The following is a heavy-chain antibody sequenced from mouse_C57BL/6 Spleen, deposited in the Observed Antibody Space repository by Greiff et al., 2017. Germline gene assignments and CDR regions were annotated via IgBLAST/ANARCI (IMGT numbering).Heavy chain of an antibody. Sequence: EVQVVESGGGLVKPGGSLKLSCAASGFTFSDYGMHWVRQAPEKGLEWVAYISSGSSTIYYADPVKGRFTISRDNAKNTLFLQMTSLRSEDTAMYYCARSVYYAMDYWGQGTSVTVSS. V-gene: IGHV5-17*01. CDR1: GFTFSDYG. J-gene: IGHJ4*01. CDR2: ISSGSSTI. CDR3: ARSVYYAMDY.